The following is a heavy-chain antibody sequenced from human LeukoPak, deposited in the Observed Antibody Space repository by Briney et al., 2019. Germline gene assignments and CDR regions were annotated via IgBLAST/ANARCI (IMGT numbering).Heavy chain of an antibody. D-gene: IGHD6-13*01. CDR2: IYYSGST. V-gene: IGHV4-59*12. Sequence: PSETLSLTCTVSGGSISSYYWSWIRQPPGKGLEWIGYIYYSGSTNYNPSLKSRVTISVDRSKNQFSLKLSSVTAADTAVYYCAREGGSSSWYADWFDPWGQGTLVTVSS. CDR1: GGSISSYY. J-gene: IGHJ5*02. CDR3: AREGGSSSWYADWFDP.